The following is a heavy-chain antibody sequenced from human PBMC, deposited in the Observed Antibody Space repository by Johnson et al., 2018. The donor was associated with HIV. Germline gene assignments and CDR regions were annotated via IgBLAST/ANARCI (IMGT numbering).Heavy chain of an antibody. CDR3: AKEVKCHDAFDI. Sequence: VQLVESGGGVVRPGGSLRLSCGVSGFTFDDYTMHWVRQDSGKGLEWVSLISWDGGRTYYAESVKGRFTISRDNSKNSLYLQMNSLRTDDTALYYCAKEVKCHDAFDIWGQGTMVTVSS. D-gene: IGHD5/OR15-5a*01. J-gene: IGHJ3*02. V-gene: IGHV3-43*01. CDR1: GFTFDDYT. CDR2: ISWDGGRT.